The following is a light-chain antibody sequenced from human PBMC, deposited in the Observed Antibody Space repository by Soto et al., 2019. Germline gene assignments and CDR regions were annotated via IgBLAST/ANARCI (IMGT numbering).Light chain of an antibody. J-gene: IGKJ3*01. CDR3: QQFGTSPGT. Sequence: PGERATLSCRASQSVTSNSLAWYQHKLGQAPRLLIYDGSSRATGIPDRFSGSGSGTDFTLTISRLEPEDFAVYFCQQFGTSPGTFGPGTKVDIK. CDR2: DGS. CDR1: QSVTSNS. V-gene: IGKV3-20*01.